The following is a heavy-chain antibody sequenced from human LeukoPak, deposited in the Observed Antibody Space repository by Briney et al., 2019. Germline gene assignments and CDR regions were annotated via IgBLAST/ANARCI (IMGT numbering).Heavy chain of an antibody. CDR3: AKERHSVTAFDY. Sequence: GSLRLSCVASGFIFSSYGMHWVRQAPGKGLEWVAVISFDESNKYYADSVKGRFTISRDNSQNTLYLQMNSLRAEDTAVYYCAKERHSVTAFDYWGQGTLVTVSS. CDR1: GFIFSSYG. CDR2: ISFDESNK. D-gene: IGHD2-21*02. V-gene: IGHV3-30*18. J-gene: IGHJ4*02.